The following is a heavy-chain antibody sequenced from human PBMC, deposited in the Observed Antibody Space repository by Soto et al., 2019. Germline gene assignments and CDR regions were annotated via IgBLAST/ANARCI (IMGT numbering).Heavy chain of an antibody. V-gene: IGHV1-18*01. CDR1: GYTFTSYG. CDR2: ISAHNGNT. J-gene: IGHJ4*02. CDR3: ARGRYGDY. D-gene: IGHD1-1*01. Sequence: QVHLVQSGAEVKKPGASVKVSCKASGYTFTSYGITWVRQAPGQGLEWMGWISAHNGNTDYAQKLQGRVIVTRDTSASTAYMQLRSLRSDDTAVYYCARGRYGDYWGQGALVTVSS.